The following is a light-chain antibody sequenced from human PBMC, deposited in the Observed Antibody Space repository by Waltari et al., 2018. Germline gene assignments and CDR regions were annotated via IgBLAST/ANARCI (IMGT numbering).Light chain of an antibody. CDR1: QSVLYSSNNKNY. V-gene: IGKV4-1*01. CDR3: QQYYTTPLT. J-gene: IGKJ3*01. Sequence: DIVMTQSPDSLAVSLGERATINCKSSQSVLYSSNNKNYLAWYQQKPGQPPNLLISWASTRESGVPDRFSGSGSGTDFTLTISSLQAEDVAVYYCQQYYTTPLTFGPGTKVDIK. CDR2: WAS.